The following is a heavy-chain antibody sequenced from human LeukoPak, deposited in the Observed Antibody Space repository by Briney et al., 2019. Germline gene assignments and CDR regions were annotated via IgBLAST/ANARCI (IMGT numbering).Heavy chain of an antibody. D-gene: IGHD4-11*01. CDR2: IYSGGTT. V-gene: IGHV3-66*01. Sequence: GGSLRLSCEASGFIVTSYYMTWVRQAPGKGLEWVSVIYSGGTTYYADSVKGRVATSRDNSKNTVFLQMNSVRAEDTAVYYCARSYSNHLFGMDVWGQGTTVTVS. J-gene: IGHJ6*02. CDR3: ARSYSNHLFGMDV. CDR1: GFIVTSYY.